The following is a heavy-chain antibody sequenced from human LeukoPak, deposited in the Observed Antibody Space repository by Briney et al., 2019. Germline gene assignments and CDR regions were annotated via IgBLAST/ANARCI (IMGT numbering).Heavy chain of an antibody. Sequence: SETLSLTCTVSGGSLRNYLCTWIRQPAGKRLEWIGPIYTGGSTNYNPSLKSRVTMSVDTSRKQFSLKLSSVTAADTAVYYCASSRPYDSSGYFAFDIWGQGTMVTVSS. CDR2: IYTGGST. CDR1: GGSLRNYL. V-gene: IGHV4-4*07. D-gene: IGHD3-22*01. CDR3: ASSRPYDSSGYFAFDI. J-gene: IGHJ3*02.